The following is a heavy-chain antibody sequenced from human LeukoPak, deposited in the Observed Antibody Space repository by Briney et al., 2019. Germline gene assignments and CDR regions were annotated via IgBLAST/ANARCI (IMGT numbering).Heavy chain of an antibody. J-gene: IGHJ4*02. Sequence: PSETLSLTCTVSGGSISSYYWSWIRQPPGKGLEWIGYIYYSGSTNYNPSLKSRVTISVDTSKNQFSLKLSSVTAADTAVYYCARVWVEGFRTSPYFDYWGQGTLVTVSS. D-gene: IGHD1-14*01. CDR2: IYYSGST. CDR3: ARVWVEGFRTSPYFDY. CDR1: GGSISSYY. V-gene: IGHV4-59*01.